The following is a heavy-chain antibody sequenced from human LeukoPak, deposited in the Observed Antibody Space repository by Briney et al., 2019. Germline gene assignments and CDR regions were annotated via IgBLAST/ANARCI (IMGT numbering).Heavy chain of an antibody. CDR2: INPNTGAT. V-gene: IGHV1-2*02. CDR3: ARPYYYYAFDI. D-gene: IGHD3-10*01. CDR1: GYTFTGYY. J-gene: IGHJ3*02. Sequence: GASVKVSCKASGYTFTGYYMHWVRQAPGQGLEWMGWINPNTGATNYAQKFQGRVTMTRDTSISAAYMELSRLRSDDTAVYYCARPYYYYAFDIWGQGTMVTVSS.